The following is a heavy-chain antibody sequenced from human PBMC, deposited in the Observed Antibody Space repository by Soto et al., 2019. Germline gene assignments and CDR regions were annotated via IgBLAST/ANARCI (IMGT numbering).Heavy chain of an antibody. CDR1: VCSICRDGYY. V-gene: IGHV4-31*02. Sequence: SERRSVTGTISVCSICRDGYYWSWIRQHPGKGLEWIGYIYYSGSTYYNPSLKSRVTISVDTSKNQFSLTLTSVTAADTAVYYCARSVFPWGQGTLVTVSS. CDR3: ARSVFP. CDR2: IYYSGST. J-gene: IGHJ5*02.